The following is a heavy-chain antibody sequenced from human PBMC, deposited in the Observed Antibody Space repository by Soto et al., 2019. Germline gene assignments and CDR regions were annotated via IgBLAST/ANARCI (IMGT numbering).Heavy chain of an antibody. Sequence: GGSLRLSCAASGFTFSSFGMHWVRQAPGKGLEWVAVISYDGSNKYYADSVKGRFTFSRDNSKNTLYLQMNSLRAEDTAVYYCARDPNVSGYDLLEDDYWGQGTLVTVSS. J-gene: IGHJ4*02. CDR1: GFTFSSFG. CDR2: ISYDGSNK. V-gene: IGHV3-30*03. D-gene: IGHD5-12*01. CDR3: ARDPNVSGYDLLEDDY.